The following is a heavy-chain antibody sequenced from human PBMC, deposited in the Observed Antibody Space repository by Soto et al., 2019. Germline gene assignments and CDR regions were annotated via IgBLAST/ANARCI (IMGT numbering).Heavy chain of an antibody. D-gene: IGHD2-2*01. CDR3: ARVARLPQYHSMDD. Sequence: GASLKISCEGSGYTFSRYWIGWVRQMPGKGLEWMGIIYPGDSDTKYNPSFQGEVTISVDKSINTAYLQLSSLKASVSAMYYCARVARLPQYHSMDDWGRGTTVTVSS. CDR2: IYPGDSDT. CDR1: GYTFSRYW. V-gene: IGHV5-51*01. J-gene: IGHJ6*02.